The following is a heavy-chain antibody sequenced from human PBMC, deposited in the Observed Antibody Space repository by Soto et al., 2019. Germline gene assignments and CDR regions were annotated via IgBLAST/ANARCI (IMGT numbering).Heavy chain of an antibody. J-gene: IGHJ4*02. D-gene: IGHD1-26*01. V-gene: IGHV1-18*04. CDR2: ISAYNGNT. CDR3: AGGVVIVGASHYFAY. Sequence: QVQLVQSGAEVKTPGASVKVSCKASGYTFTSSVISWVRQAPGQGLEWMGWISAYNGNTNYAQKLQGRVTMTTDPSTSTAYMEVRGLRSDETAVYYCAGGVVIVGASHYFAYCGQGTLVTVSS. CDR1: GYTFTSSV.